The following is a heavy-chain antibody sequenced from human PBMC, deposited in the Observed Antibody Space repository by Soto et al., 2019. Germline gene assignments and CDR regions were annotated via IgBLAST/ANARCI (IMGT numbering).Heavy chain of an antibody. V-gene: IGHV1-69*01. Sequence: QVQLVQSGDEVKKPGSSVKVSCKVSGGTFNNNAISWVRQAPGQGLEWLGEIIPVFATARYEENFQGRVTIIADESTSIVYMELTGLRSEDTAVYYCARGETVTTLLWTHWGQGSRVTVSS. CDR2: IIPVFATA. D-gene: IGHD4-17*01. CDR1: GGTFNNNA. CDR3: ARGETVTTLLWTH. J-gene: IGHJ4*02.